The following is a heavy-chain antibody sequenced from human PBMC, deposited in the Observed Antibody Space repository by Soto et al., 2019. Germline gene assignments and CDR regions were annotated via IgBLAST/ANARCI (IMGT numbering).Heavy chain of an antibody. V-gene: IGHV1-46*01. J-gene: IGHJ6*02. D-gene: IGHD5-18*01. Sequence: ASVKVSCKASGYTFTSYYMHWVRQAPGQGLEWMGIINPSGGSTSYAQKFQGRVTMTRDTSTSTVYMELSSPRSEDTAVYYCARGVDTAMVPLAGMDVWGQGTTVTVS. CDR1: GYTFTSYY. CDR2: INPSGGST. CDR3: ARGVDTAMVPLAGMDV.